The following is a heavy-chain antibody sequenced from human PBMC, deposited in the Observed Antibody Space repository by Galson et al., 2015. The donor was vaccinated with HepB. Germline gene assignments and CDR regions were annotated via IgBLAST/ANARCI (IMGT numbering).Heavy chain of an antibody. CDR1: GGSISSSSYY. CDR3: ARGGMGYYVDY. Sequence: SETLSLTCTVSGGSISSSSYYWGWLRQPPGKGLEWIGSIYYSGSTYYNPSLKSRVTISVDTSKNQFSLKLSSVTAADTAVYYCARGGMGYYVDYWGQGTLVTVSS. D-gene: IGHD3-3*01. CDR2: IYYSGST. J-gene: IGHJ4*02. V-gene: IGHV4-39*07.